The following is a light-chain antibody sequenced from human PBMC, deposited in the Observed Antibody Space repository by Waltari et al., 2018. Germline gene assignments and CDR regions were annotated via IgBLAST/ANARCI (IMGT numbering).Light chain of an antibody. V-gene: IGLV2-14*01. CDR1: SSDVGGYNY. Sequence: QSALTPPASVSGSPGQSITISCTGSSSDVGGYNYVSWYHQYPGKVPKIMIYEVNNRPSGVSSRFSGSKSGNTASLTISGLQADDEADYYCSSFTSRHLYVFGTGTAVTVL. J-gene: IGLJ1*01. CDR2: EVN. CDR3: SSFTSRHLYV.